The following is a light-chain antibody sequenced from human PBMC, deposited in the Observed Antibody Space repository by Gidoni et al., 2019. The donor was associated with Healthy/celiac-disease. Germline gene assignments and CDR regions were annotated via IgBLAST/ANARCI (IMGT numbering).Light chain of an antibody. V-gene: IGKV1-33*01. CDR2: DAS. Sequence: DIQMTQSPSSLSASVGDRVTITCQASQDISNYLNLYQQKPGKAPKLLIYDASNLETGVPSRFSGSGSGTDFTFTISSLQPEDIATYYCQQYDNLPPFGPGTKVDIK. CDR1: QDISNY. J-gene: IGKJ3*01. CDR3: QQYDNLPP.